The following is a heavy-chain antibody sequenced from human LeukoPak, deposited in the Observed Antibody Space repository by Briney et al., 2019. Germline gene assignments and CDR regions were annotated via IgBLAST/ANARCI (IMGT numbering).Heavy chain of an antibody. Sequence: SETLSLTCTVSGGSISSSSYYWGWIRQPPGKGLEWIGSIYHSGSTYYNPSLKSRVTISVDTSKNQFSLKLSSVTAADTAVYYCARCRYSSGHHLGYYFDYWGQGTLVTVSS. J-gene: IGHJ4*02. V-gene: IGHV4-39*01. CDR1: GGSISSSSYY. D-gene: IGHD6-19*01. CDR2: IYHSGST. CDR3: ARCRYSSGHHLGYYFDY.